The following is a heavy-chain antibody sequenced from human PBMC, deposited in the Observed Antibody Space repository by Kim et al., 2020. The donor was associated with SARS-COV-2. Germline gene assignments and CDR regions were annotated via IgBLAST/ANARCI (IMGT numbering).Heavy chain of an antibody. D-gene: IGHD1-26*01. CDR3: ARRKFAGATRP. J-gene: IGHJ4*02. CDR1: GGSINSVSDY. Sequence: SETLTLTCTVSGGSINSVSDYWGWIRQPPGKGLEWIGSLYYRGNTYYNPSLESRVTISADAPKNHFPLILSSVTAADTATYYCARRKFAGATRPWGPGNRVTVSS. V-gene: IGHV4-39*02. CDR2: LYYRGNT.